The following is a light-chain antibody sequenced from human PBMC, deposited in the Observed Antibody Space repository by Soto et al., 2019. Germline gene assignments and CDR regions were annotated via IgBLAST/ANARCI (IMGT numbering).Light chain of an antibody. V-gene: IGLV2-8*01. CDR1: SSDVGGYNY. CDR3: SSYAASDSFVV. J-gene: IGLJ2*01. Sequence: QSVLTQPPSASGSPGQSVTISCTGTSSDVGGYNYVSWYQHHPDKAPKLIIYEVYKRPSGVPDRFSGSKSGNTASPTVSGLQAEDEAEYYCSSYAASDSFVVFGGGTKLTVL. CDR2: EVY.